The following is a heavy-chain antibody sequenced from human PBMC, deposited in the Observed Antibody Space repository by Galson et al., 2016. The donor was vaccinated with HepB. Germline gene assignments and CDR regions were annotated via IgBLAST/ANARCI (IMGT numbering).Heavy chain of an antibody. Sequence: SLRLSCAASGFTFSNYAMSWVRQAPGRGLEWVSTISGTGGSTYYADSVKGRFKISRDNSKNMLYLQMSNLRVENTAVFCCAKGRTAAADYYFDYWGRGTLVSVSS. V-gene: IGHV3-23*01. CDR2: ISGTGGST. CDR1: GFTFSNYA. J-gene: IGHJ4*02. CDR3: AKGRTAAADYYFDY. D-gene: IGHD6-13*01.